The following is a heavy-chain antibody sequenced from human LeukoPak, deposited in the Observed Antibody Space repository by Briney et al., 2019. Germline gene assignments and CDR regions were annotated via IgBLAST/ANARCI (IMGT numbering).Heavy chain of an antibody. CDR1: GYTFTSYA. CDR3: ARVGYYDFWSGYYEYDAFDI. CDR2: INPSGGST. D-gene: IGHD3-3*01. V-gene: IGHV1-46*01. Sequence: ASVKVSCKASGYTFTSYAMNWVRQAPGQGLEWMGIINPSGGSTSYAQKFQGRVTMTRDMSTSTVYMELSSLRSEDTAVYYCARVGYYDFWSGYYEYDAFDIWGQGTMVTVSS. J-gene: IGHJ3*02.